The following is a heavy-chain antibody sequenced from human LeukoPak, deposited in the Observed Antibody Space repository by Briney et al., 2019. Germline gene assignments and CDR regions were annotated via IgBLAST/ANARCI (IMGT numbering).Heavy chain of an antibody. V-gene: IGHV4-61*02. CDR3: ARDQQQLDH. J-gene: IGHJ4*02. CDR2: IYTSGST. D-gene: IGHD6-13*01. CDR1: GGSISSGGYY. Sequence: PSETLSLTCTVSGGSISSGGYYWSWIRQPAGKGLEWIGRIYTSGSTNYNPSLKSRVTISVDTSKNQFSLKLSSVTAADTAVYYCARDQQQLDHWGQGTLVTVSS.